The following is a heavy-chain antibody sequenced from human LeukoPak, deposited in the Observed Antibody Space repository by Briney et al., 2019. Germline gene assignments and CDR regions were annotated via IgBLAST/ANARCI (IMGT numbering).Heavy chain of an antibody. CDR3: AKTMGAASWPYYFDY. D-gene: IGHD2-15*01. Sequence: GGSLRLSCAASGFTFSSYEMNWVRQAPGKGLEWVSYISSSGSTIYYADSVKGRFTISRDNAQNSLYLQMNSPRAEDTAVYYCAKTMGAASWPYYFDYWGQGTLVTVSS. CDR2: ISSSGSTI. CDR1: GFTFSSYE. V-gene: IGHV3-48*03. J-gene: IGHJ4*02.